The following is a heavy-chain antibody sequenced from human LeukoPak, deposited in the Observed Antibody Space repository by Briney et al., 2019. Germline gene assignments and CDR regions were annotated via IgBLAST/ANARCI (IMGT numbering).Heavy chain of an antibody. CDR1: GFTFSSYC. J-gene: IGHJ4*02. CDR2: ISSISSYI. Sequence: PGGSLRLSCAASGFTFSSYCMIWVRQAPRKGLAWASSISSISSYIYYADSVKGRFTISRDNAKSSLYLQMNSLRAEDTAVYYCARDQSYSSGWDWGQGTLVTVSS. CDR3: ARDQSYSSGWD. V-gene: IGHV3-21*01. D-gene: IGHD6-19*01.